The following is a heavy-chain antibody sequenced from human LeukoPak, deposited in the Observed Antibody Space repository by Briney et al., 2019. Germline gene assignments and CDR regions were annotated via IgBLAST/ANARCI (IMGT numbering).Heavy chain of an antibody. D-gene: IGHD6-13*01. CDR2: IWYGGSNK. J-gene: IGHJ4*02. Sequence: GGSLRLSCAASGFTFSSYGMHWVRQAPGKGLEWVAVIWYGGSNKYYADSVKGRFTISRDNSKNTLYLQMNSLRAEDTAVYYCARGPGYSSSWIPDYWGQGTLVTVSS. CDR1: GFTFSSYG. CDR3: ARGPGYSSSWIPDY. V-gene: IGHV3-33*08.